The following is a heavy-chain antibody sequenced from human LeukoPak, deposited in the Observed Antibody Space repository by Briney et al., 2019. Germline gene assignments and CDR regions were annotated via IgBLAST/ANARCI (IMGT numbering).Heavy chain of an antibody. CDR3: AKDHSHYGDLGHFDY. J-gene: IGHJ4*02. CDR1: GSTFTSYA. Sequence: PGGSLRLSCAASGSTFTSYAMSWVRQAPGKGLEWISVISGSGGRTLYADSVRGRFTISRDNSKNTLFLHMNSLRAEDTAMYYCAKDHSHYGDLGHFDYWGQGTLVTVSS. D-gene: IGHD4-17*01. V-gene: IGHV3-23*01. CDR2: ISGSGGRT.